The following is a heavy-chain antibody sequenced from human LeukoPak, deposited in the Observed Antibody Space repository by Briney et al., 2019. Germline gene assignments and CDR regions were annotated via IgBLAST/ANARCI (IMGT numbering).Heavy chain of an antibody. J-gene: IGHJ4*02. CDR2: IIPIFGTA. CDR3: ASPITIFGVVIMGFVN. V-gene: IGHV1-69*01. D-gene: IGHD3-3*01. CDR1: GGTFSSYA. Sequence: SVKVSCKASGGTFSSYAISWVRQAPGQGLEWTGGIIPIFGTANYAQKFQGRVTITADESTSTAYMELSSLRSEDTAVYYCASPITIFGVVIMGFVNWGQGTLVTVSS.